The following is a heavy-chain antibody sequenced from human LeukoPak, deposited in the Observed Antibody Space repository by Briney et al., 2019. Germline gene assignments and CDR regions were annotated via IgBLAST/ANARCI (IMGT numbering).Heavy chain of an antibody. D-gene: IGHD7-27*01. V-gene: IGHV3-21*01. Sequence: GGSLRLSCAASGFTFSSYSMNWVRQAPGKGLEWVSSISSSSTDKYYVDSVKGRFTISRGNAKNSLYLQMNSLRAEDTAVYYCARVATSGYWGQGTLVTVSS. CDR3: ARVATSGY. J-gene: IGHJ4*02. CDR1: GFTFSSYS. CDR2: ISSSSTDK.